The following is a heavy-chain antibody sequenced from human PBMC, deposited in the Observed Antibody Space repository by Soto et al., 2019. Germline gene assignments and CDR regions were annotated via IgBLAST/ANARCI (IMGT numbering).Heavy chain of an antibody. CDR2: IFYGGTT. J-gene: IGHJ5*02. D-gene: IGHD3-16*02. CDR3: ARLHRNTPKCVPLDT. V-gene: IGHV4-59*08. Sequence: ASETLSLPCTVAGGSFSANCWSCIRQHPGKGLEWIGYIFYGGTTYYNPSLKSRVTISVDRSKNQLSLRLRSVTAADTAVYYCARLHRNTPKCVPLDTRGQGTLVTVSS. CDR1: GGSFSANC.